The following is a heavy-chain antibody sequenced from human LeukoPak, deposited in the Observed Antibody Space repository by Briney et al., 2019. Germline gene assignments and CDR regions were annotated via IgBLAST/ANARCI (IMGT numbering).Heavy chain of an antibody. Sequence: PSETLSLTCAVYGGSFSGYYWSWIRQPPGKGLEWIGEINHSGSTNYNPSLKSRVTISVDTSKNQFSLELSSVTAADTAVYYCARADSGWYSLGYWGQGTLVTVSS. CDR2: INHSGST. V-gene: IGHV4-34*01. J-gene: IGHJ4*02. CDR3: ARADSGWYSLGY. D-gene: IGHD6-19*01. CDR1: GGSFSGYY.